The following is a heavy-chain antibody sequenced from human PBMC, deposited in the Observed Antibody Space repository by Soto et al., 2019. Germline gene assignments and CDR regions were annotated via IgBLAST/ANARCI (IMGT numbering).Heavy chain of an antibody. V-gene: IGHV1-18*01. D-gene: IGHD1-1*01. CDR3: AKGRYGDY. J-gene: IGHJ4*02. CDR1: GYYFTTYG. CDR2: ISAHNGNT. Sequence: ASVKVSCKGSGYYFTTYGITWVRQVPGQGLEWMAWISAHNGNTNYAPNLQGRVTVTRDTSTSTAYIELRSLRSDDTAVYYCAKGRYGDYWGQGALVTSPQ.